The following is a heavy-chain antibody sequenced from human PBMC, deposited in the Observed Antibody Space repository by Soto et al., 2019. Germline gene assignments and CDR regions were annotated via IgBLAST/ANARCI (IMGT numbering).Heavy chain of an antibody. CDR2: ISNDGRNK. CDR1: GFTFRSYG. J-gene: IGHJ6*02. V-gene: IGHV3-30*03. CDR3: ARQRLSYYYGMDV. D-gene: IGHD3-16*01. Sequence: QVQLVESGGGVVQPGRSLRLSCAASGFTFRSYGMYWVRRAPGKGLEWVAVISNDGRNKYYADSVKGRFTMSRDNSKNTLYLQMNSLRAEDTAEYYCARQRLSYYYGMDVWGQGTTVTVSS.